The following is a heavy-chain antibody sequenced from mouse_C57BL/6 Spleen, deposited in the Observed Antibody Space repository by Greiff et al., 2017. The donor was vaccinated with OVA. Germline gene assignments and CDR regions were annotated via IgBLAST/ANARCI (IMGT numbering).Heavy chain of an antibody. V-gene: IGHV1-69*01. J-gene: IGHJ4*01. CDR2: IDPSDSYN. CDR1: GYTFTSYW. CDR3: ARDRDSSGEVDAMDY. D-gene: IGHD3-2*01. Sequence: VQLQQPGAELVMPGASVKLSCKASGYTFTSYWMHWVKQRPGQGLEWIGEIDPSDSYNNYNPKFKGKSTLTVAKSSSTAYMQLSSLTSEDSAVYYGARDRDSSGEVDAMDYWGQGTSVTVSS.